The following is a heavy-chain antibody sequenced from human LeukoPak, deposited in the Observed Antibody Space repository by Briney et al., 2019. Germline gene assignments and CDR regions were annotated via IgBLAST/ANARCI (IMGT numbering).Heavy chain of an antibody. D-gene: IGHD3-10*01. Sequence: SETLSLTFTVSGGSISSYYWSWIRQPPGKGLEGLGYIYYSGSTNYNPSLKRRVTISVDTSKNQFSLKLSSVTAADTAVYYCASGTPYYGSGTQKGTYYYYYGMDVWGQGTTVTVSS. CDR3: ASGTPYYGSGTQKGTYYYYYGMDV. CDR2: IYYSGST. CDR1: GGSISSYY. V-gene: IGHV4-59*01. J-gene: IGHJ6*02.